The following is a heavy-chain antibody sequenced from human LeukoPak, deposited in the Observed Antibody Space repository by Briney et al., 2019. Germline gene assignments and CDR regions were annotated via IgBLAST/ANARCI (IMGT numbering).Heavy chain of an antibody. CDR1: GDSMSSYY. V-gene: IGHV4-59*01. D-gene: IGHD6-13*01. J-gene: IGHJ4*02. CDR3: ARAPQWAAAGTFDY. CDR2: MSYSGST. Sequence: SETLSLTCTVSGDSMSSYYWCWIRQPLGKGLEWIADMSYSGSTNYNPSLKSRVTIPADTSKKQSSPKVSSVTAADTAVYYCARAPQWAAAGTFDYWGQGTLVTVSS.